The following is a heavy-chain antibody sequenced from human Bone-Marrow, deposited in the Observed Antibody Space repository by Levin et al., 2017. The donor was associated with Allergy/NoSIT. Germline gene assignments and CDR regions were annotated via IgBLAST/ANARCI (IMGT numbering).Heavy chain of an antibody. Sequence: SQTLSLTCTVSGASISGGGYHWSWIRQHAGKGLEWIGYIYYSGSTYYNPSLKSRVMISVDTSKNQFYLKVSSTTAADTAVYYCAREDGSTVDSWGQGTLVTVSS. CDR1: GASISGGGYH. V-gene: IGHV4-31*03. CDR2: IYYSGST. J-gene: IGHJ4*02. CDR3: AREDGSTVDS. D-gene: IGHD2-2*03.